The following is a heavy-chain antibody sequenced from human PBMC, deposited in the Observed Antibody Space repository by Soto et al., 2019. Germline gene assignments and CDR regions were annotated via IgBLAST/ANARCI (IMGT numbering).Heavy chain of an antibody. D-gene: IGHD2-2*01. Sequence: GASVKVSCKASGGTFNSYTISWVRQAPGQGLEWMGRIIPILGIANYAQKFQGRVTITADKSTSTAYMELSSLRSEDTAVYYCAALPAAMDYYYYYMDVWGKGTTVTVS. CDR3: AALPAAMDYYYYYMDV. V-gene: IGHV1-69*02. J-gene: IGHJ6*03. CDR1: GGTFNSYT. CDR2: IIPILGIA.